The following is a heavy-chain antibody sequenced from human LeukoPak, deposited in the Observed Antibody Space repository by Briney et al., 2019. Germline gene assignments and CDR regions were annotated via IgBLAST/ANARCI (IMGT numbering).Heavy chain of an antibody. CDR3: VRLAGSGLSTGLHFFDS. V-gene: IGHV5-51*01. J-gene: IGHJ4*02. Sequence: GESLKISCKDSGYSFTSHWIGWVRQMPGKGLEWMGIIYPGNSETKYSPSLQGQVTISADKSISTAYLQWSSLRASDTAVYYCVRLAGSGLSTGLHFFDSWGQGTLVTVSS. CDR2: IYPGNSET. CDR1: GYSFTSHW. D-gene: IGHD2-2*01.